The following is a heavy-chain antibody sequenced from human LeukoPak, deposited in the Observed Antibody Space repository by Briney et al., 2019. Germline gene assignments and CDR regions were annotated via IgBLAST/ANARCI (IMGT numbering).Heavy chain of an antibody. Sequence: GGSLRLSCAASGFTSTNYAMNWVRQAPRKGLEWVSVLIGSSGSTDYADSVKGRYTISRDNSKNTVFLQMNSMRAEDTAIYYCAKGAYDYIEIGYFDSWGQGTLVTVSS. CDR2: LIGSSGST. CDR1: GFTSTNYA. CDR3: AKGAYDYIEIGYFDS. J-gene: IGHJ4*02. V-gene: IGHV3-23*01. D-gene: IGHD5-12*01.